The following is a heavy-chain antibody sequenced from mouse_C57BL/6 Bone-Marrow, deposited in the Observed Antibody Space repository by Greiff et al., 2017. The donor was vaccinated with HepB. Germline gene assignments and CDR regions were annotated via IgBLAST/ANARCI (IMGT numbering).Heavy chain of an antibody. CDR1: GFTFSDYY. J-gene: IGHJ2*01. CDR3: ARHYGYYFDY. V-gene: IGHV5-12*01. Sequence: EVMLVESGGGLVQPGGSLKLSCAASGFTFSDYYMYWVRQTPEKRLEWVAYISNGGGSTYYPDTVKGRFTISRDNAKNTLYLQMSRLKSEDTAMYYCARHYGYYFDYWGQVTTLTVSS. CDR2: ISNGGGST. D-gene: IGHD2-2*01.